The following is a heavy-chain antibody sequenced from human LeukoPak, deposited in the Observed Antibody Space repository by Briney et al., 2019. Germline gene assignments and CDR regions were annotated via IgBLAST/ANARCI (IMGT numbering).Heavy chain of an antibody. V-gene: IGHV4-59*01. CDR3: ARGTGSTPYTYYIHV. CDR1: SNSFSLYC. D-gene: IGHD1-1*01. Sequence: PSETLSLTCKASSNSFSLYCWSWIRQPPGKGLEWIGYVYYTGSTNHNPSLKSRVTISVDTSKNQFSLKLTSVTAADTAVYFCARGTGSTPYTYYIHVWGKGTTVTVSS. CDR2: VYYTGST. J-gene: IGHJ6*03.